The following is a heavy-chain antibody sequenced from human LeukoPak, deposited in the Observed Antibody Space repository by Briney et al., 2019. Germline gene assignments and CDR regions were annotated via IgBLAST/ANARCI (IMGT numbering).Heavy chain of an antibody. D-gene: IGHD1-20*01. J-gene: IGHJ4*02. CDR1: GDSISSYY. Sequence: SETLSLTCSVSGDSISSYYWSWIRQPPGKGLEWIGYIYYSGSTKYNPSLKSRLTISVDTSKNQFSLTLSSVTAADTAVYYCASGDLTGRVDYWGQGTLVTVSS. CDR3: ASGDLTGRVDY. CDR2: IYYSGST. V-gene: IGHV4-59*08.